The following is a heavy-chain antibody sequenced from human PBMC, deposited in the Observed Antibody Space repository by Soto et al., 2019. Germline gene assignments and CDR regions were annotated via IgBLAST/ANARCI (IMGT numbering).Heavy chain of an antibody. CDR1: GFSFSSCA. V-gene: IGHV3-23*01. D-gene: IGHD6-13*01. CDR2: ISGSGRST. Sequence: EVQLLESGGGLIQPGGSLRLSCAASGFSFSSCAMSWVRQAPGKGLEWVSVISGSGRSTDYADSVKGRFTMSRDNSKNMVFLQMNSLSAEDTAVCYCAKHTLFSDSWYEDYWGQGTLVTVSS. J-gene: IGHJ4*02. CDR3: AKHTLFSDSWYEDY.